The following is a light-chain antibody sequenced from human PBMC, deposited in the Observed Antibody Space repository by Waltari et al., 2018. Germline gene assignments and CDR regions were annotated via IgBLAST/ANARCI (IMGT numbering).Light chain of an antibody. V-gene: IGLV2-14*01. J-gene: IGLJ2*01. CDR3: SSYTSSRTLV. CDR2: EVN. CDR1: RMHVGGFNS. Sequence: QSALTQPASASEPPGQSITIARTGTRMHVGGFNSLSWYQQHPGQAPKLMIYEVNNRPSGVSNRFSGSKSGNTASLTISGLQAEDEADYYCSSYTSSRTLVFGGGTKLTVL.